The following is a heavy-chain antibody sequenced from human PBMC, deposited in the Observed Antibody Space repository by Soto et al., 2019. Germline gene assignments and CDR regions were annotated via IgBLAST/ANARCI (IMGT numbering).Heavy chain of an antibody. CDR2: INPSGGST. J-gene: IGHJ6*02. D-gene: IGHD3-22*01. CDR1: GYTFTSYY. Sequence: QVQLVQSGAEVKKPGASVKVSCKASGYTFTSYYMHWVRQAPGQGLEWMGIINPSGGSTSYAQKFQGRVTMTRDTSTSTVYMELSSLRSEDTAVYYCAREDYDSSGEYVRYYYYGMDVWGQGTTVTVSS. V-gene: IGHV1-46*01. CDR3: AREDYDSSGEYVRYYYYGMDV.